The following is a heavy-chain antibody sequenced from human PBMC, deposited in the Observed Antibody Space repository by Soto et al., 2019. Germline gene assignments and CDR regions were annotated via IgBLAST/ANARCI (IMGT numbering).Heavy chain of an antibody. J-gene: IGHJ6*02. D-gene: IGHD4-17*01. CDR3: ARDPPFSGILRGTPLMDV. Sequence: ASVKVSCKASGYSFTTHGISWVRRAPGHGLEWMGWISAYNGDTHYVQRFQGRLTMTTDTSTSTAYMELRSLTSDDTAVYYCARDPPFSGILRGTPLMDVWGQGTAVTVSS. CDR2: ISAYNGDT. V-gene: IGHV1-18*04. CDR1: GYSFTTHG.